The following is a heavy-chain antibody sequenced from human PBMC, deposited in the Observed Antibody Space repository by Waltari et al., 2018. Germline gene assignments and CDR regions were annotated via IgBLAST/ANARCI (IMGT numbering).Heavy chain of an antibody. Sequence: QVQVEQSGAEAKKPGASVKVSCKLSGHTLSKLSIHWVRQSPGKGLEWMGGFDPEDNKIGYAEKFQGRVTINADPSTRMVFLELRSLTSEDTAVYYCARDRGDSTPHDAFDVWGPGTMVTVSS. J-gene: IGHJ3*01. D-gene: IGHD2-15*01. CDR1: GHTLSKLS. CDR3: ARDRGDSTPHDAFDV. V-gene: IGHV1-24*01. CDR2: FDPEDNKI.